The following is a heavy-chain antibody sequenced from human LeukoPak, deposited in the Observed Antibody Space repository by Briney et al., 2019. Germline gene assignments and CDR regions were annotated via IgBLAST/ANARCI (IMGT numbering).Heavy chain of an antibody. CDR1: GFTFSSYA. D-gene: IGHD3-22*01. Sequence: GGSLRLSCAASGFTFSSYAMSWVRQAPGKGLEWVSAISGSGGSTYYADSVKGRFTISRDNAKNSLYLQMNSLRDEDTAVYYCARDKTATDDSSGYYTFDYWGQGTLVTVSS. CDR2: ISGSGGST. V-gene: IGHV3-23*01. CDR3: ARDKTATDDSSGYYTFDY. J-gene: IGHJ4*02.